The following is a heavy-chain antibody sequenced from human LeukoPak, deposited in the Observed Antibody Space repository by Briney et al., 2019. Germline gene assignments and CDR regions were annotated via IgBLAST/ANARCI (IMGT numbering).Heavy chain of an antibody. V-gene: IGHV5-51*01. CDR1: GSNFVDYW. Sequence: GESLKISCKDSGSNFVDYWIGWVRQVPGRGLEWMAVIFPGDSETTYSPSFQGQVSISVDTSTNTAYLEWSSLKASDTAIYYCARQDLGEYGRNYFQSWGQGTLVIVSS. CDR3: ARQDLGEYGRNYFQS. CDR2: IFPGDSET. D-gene: IGHD4/OR15-4a*01. J-gene: IGHJ4*02.